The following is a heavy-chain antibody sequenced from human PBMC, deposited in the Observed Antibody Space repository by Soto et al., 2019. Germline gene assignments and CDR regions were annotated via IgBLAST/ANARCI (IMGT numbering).Heavy chain of an antibody. V-gene: IGHV1-69*01. CDR2: IIPIFGTA. CDR3: ARHLSDWNRRGPNDY. CDR1: GGTFSSYA. D-gene: IGHD1-1*01. J-gene: IGHJ4*02. Sequence: QVQLVQSGAEVKQPGSSVKVSCKASGGTFSSYAISWVRQAPGQGLEWMGGIIPIFGTANYAQKFQGRVTITADESTSTAYMELSSLRSEDTAVYYCARHLSDWNRRGPNDYWGQGTLVTVSS.